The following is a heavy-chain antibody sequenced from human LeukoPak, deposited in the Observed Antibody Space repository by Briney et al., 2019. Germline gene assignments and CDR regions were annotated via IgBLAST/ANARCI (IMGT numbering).Heavy chain of an antibody. CDR3: AREGLPSGATKIFDY. Sequence: GGSLRLSCAVSGFTFSSYSMHWVHQAPGKGLEWVSCIRTVTSSIYYADAVKGRFTVSRDNAKNSLYLEMNSLRAEDTAVYYCAREGLPSGATKIFDYWGQGTLVAVSS. CDR1: GFTFSSYS. J-gene: IGHJ4*02. CDR2: IRTVTSSI. V-gene: IGHV3-21*01. D-gene: IGHD2-15*01.